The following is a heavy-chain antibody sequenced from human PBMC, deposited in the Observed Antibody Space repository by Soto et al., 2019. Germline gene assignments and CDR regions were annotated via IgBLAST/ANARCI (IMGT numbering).Heavy chain of an antibody. V-gene: IGHV4-31*03. CDR3: AHSPAYCSGPGCAYFDY. D-gene: IGHD2-15*01. CDR2: IYYSGST. Sequence: PSETLSLTCTVSGGSISSGGYYWSWIRQHPGKGLEWIGYIYYSGSTYYNPSLKSRVTISVDTSKNQFSLKLSSVTAADTATYYCAHSPAYCSGPGCAYFDYWGLGTLVTVSS. J-gene: IGHJ4*02. CDR1: GGSISSGGYY.